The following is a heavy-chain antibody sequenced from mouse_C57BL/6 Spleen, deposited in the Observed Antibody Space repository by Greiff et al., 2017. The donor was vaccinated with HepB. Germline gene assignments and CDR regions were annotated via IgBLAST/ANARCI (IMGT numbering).Heavy chain of an antibody. CDR3: ARSGYSHWYFDV. V-gene: IGHV1-59*01. D-gene: IGHD2-3*01. CDR2: IDPSDSYT. Sequence: QVQLQQSGAELVRPGTSVKLSCKASGYTFTSYWMHWVKQRPGQGLEWIGVIDPSDSYTNYNQKFKGKATLTVDTSSSTAYMQLSSLTSEDSAVYYCARSGYSHWYFDVWGTGTTVTVSS. J-gene: IGHJ1*03. CDR1: GYTFTSYW.